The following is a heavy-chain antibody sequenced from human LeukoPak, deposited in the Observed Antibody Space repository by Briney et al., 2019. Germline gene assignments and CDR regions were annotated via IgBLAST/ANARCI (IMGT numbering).Heavy chain of an antibody. J-gene: IGHJ4*02. CDR3: ARAVGTSRNFFDY. CDR2: IYHSGST. V-gene: IGHV4-38-2*02. Sequence: SETLSLTCTVSGYSISSGFYWGWIRQPPGKGLECIGSIYHSGSTYYNPSLKSRVTISVDTSKNQFSLNLSSVTAADTAMYYCARAVGTSRNFFDYWGQGALVTVSS. D-gene: IGHD4-23*01. CDR1: GYSISSGFY.